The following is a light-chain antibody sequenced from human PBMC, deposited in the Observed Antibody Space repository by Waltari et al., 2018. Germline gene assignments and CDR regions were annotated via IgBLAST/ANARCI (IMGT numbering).Light chain of an antibody. J-gene: IGKJ1*01. CDR3: QNHERLPAT. V-gene: IGKV3-20*01. Sequence: EVVLTQSPGTLSLSPGERATLSCRASQSVSKYLAWYKQRPGQAPRLLIYAASTRATGIPDRFSGSGSGTDFSLTISRLEPEDFAVYYCQNHERLPATFGQGTKVEIK. CDR1: QSVSKY. CDR2: AAS.